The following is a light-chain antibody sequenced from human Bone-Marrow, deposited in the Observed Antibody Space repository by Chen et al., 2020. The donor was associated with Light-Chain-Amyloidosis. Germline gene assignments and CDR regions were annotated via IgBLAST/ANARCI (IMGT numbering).Light chain of an antibody. CDR1: NIGATS. CDR3: QVWDRSSDRPV. V-gene: IGLV3-21*02. J-gene: IGLJ3*02. CDR2: DDS. Sequence: SYVLTQPSSVSVAPGQTATIACGGNNIGATSVHWSQQTPGQAPLLVVYDDSDRPSGIPERLSDSNSGNTATLTISRVEAGDEADYYCQVWDRSSDRPVFGGGTKLTVL.